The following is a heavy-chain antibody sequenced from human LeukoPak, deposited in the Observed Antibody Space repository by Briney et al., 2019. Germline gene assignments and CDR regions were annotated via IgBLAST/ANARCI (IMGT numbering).Heavy chain of an antibody. Sequence: GGSLRLSCAASGFTFSSYGMHWVRQAPGKGLEGVAVISYDGSNKYYADSVKGRFTISRDNSKNTLYLQMNSLRAEDTAVYYCAKGGRSGSYGYYFDYWGQGTLVTVSS. CDR2: ISYDGSNK. J-gene: IGHJ4*02. V-gene: IGHV3-30*18. CDR3: AKGGRSGSYGYYFDY. D-gene: IGHD3-10*01. CDR1: GFTFSSYG.